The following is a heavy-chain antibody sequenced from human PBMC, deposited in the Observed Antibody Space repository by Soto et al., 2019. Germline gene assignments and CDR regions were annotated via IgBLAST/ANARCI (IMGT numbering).Heavy chain of an antibody. V-gene: IGHV1-3*01. CDR2: INAGNGNT. CDR1: GYTFTSYA. D-gene: IGHD4-17*01. Sequence: ASVKVSCKASGYTFTSYAMHWVRQAPGQRLEWMGWINAGNGNTKYSQKFQGRVTITRDTSASTAYMELRSLRSDDTAVYYCARQSYGDYYFDYWGQGTLVTVSS. J-gene: IGHJ4*02. CDR3: ARQSYGDYYFDY.